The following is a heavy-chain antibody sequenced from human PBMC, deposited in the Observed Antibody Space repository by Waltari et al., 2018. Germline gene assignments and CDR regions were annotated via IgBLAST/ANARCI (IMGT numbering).Heavy chain of an antibody. D-gene: IGHD3-10*01. CDR1: GFTFATYA. Sequence: EVQLVESGGGLVQPGGSLRLSCTASGFTFATYAMSWVRQAPGKGLEWVADIDSVGNTYEVHFVKRRFTISRDDPKTTLDLQMNSLGAEDTAVYYCAREYGRGGGRGSQHLDYWGQGTQVTVSS. J-gene: IGHJ4*02. CDR2: IDSVGNT. V-gene: IGHV3-23*03. CDR3: AREYGRGGGRGSQHLDY.